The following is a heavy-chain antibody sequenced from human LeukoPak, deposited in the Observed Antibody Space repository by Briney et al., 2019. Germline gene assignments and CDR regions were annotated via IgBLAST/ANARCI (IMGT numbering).Heavy chain of an antibody. V-gene: IGHV4-34*01. J-gene: IGHJ4*02. Sequence: PSETLSLTCAVYGGSFSGYYWSWIRQPPGKELEWIGEINHSGSTNYNPSLKSRVTISVDTSKNQFSLKLSSVTAADTAVYYCASLTMIVVPWGQGTLVTVSS. CDR2: INHSGST. CDR1: GGSFSGYY. CDR3: ASLTMIVVP. D-gene: IGHD3-22*01.